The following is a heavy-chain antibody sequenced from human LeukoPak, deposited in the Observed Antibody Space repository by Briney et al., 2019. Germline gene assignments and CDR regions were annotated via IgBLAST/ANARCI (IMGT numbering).Heavy chain of an antibody. CDR1: GDSVSSTSAT. D-gene: IGHD2-2*01. CDR3: AREKCSGTSCPYGLDV. V-gene: IGHV6-1*01. CDR2: TYYRSKWYY. J-gene: IGHJ6*02. Sequence: SQTLSLTSDISGDSVSSTSATWNWIRQSPSRSLEWLGRTYYRSKWYYDYAVSVKSRVTVNPDTSKNQFSLKLNSVTPDDTAVYYCAREKCSGTSCPYGLDVWGQGTTVTVSS.